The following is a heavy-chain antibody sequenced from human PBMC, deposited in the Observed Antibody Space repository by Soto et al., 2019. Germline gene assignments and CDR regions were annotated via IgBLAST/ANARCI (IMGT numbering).Heavy chain of an antibody. D-gene: IGHD2-2*01. Sequence: SETLSLTCAVYGGSFSGYYWSWIRQPPGKGLEWIGEINHSGSTNYNPSLKSRVTISVDTSKNQFALKLSSVTAADTAVYYCARVPILGVVPAAVRDAFDIWGQGTMVTVSS. CDR1: GGSFSGYY. J-gene: IGHJ3*02. CDR3: ARVPILGVVPAAVRDAFDI. V-gene: IGHV4-34*01. CDR2: INHSGST.